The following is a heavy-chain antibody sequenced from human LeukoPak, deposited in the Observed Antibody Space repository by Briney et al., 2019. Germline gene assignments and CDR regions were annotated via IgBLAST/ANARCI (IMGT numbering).Heavy chain of an antibody. CDR3: VRLRRNSDRSDYYYFYDY. J-gene: IGHJ4*02. D-gene: IGHD3-22*01. V-gene: IGHV3-74*01. CDR1: GFTFSNER. CDR2: INNDGTNP. Sequence: GGSLRLSCAASGFTFSNERMHWVRQAPGKGLLWVSHINNDGTNPTYADSVMGRFTISRDNAKNTLYLHMYSLRAEDTGVYYCVRLRRNSDRSDYYYFYDYWGQGILVTVSS.